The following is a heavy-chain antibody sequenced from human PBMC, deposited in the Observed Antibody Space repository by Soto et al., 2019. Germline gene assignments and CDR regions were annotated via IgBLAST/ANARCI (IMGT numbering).Heavy chain of an antibody. D-gene: IGHD2-2*01. Sequence: PGGSLRLSCAASGFTFSSYSMNWVRQAPGKGLEWVSSISSSSSYIYYADSVKGRFTISRDNAKNSLYLQMNSLRAEDTAVFYCAKKGGDIVLVPPQSDYWGQGTLVTVSS. V-gene: IGHV3-21*04. CDR1: GFTFSSYS. CDR3: AKKGGDIVLVPPQSDY. CDR2: ISSSSSYI. J-gene: IGHJ4*02.